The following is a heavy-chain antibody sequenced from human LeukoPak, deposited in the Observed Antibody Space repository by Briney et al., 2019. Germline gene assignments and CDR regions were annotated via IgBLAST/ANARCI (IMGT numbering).Heavy chain of an antibody. CDR1: GESFTDYY. CDR2: ITHSGST. J-gene: IGHJ4*02. D-gene: IGHD3-22*01. CDR3: ARSYYYDSSGYYYPPRYYFDY. Sequence: PSETLSLTCAVSGESFTDYYWIWIRQFPGKGLEWIGEITHSGSTNYNPSLKSRVTISVDTSKNQFSLKLSSVTAADTAVYYCARSYYYDSSGYYYPPRYYFDYWGQGTLVTVSS. V-gene: IGHV4-34*01.